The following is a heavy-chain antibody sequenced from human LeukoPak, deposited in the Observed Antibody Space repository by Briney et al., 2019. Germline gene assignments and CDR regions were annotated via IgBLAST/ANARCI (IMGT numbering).Heavy chain of an antibody. CDR1: GGSISSYY. D-gene: IGHD4-11*01. V-gene: IGHV4-4*09. J-gene: IGHJ4*02. Sequence: SETLSLTCTVSGGSISSYYWSWIRQPPGKGLEWIGYIYTSGSTNYNPSLKSRVTISVDTSKNQFSLKLSSVTAADTAVYYCARGMTTAAGDFDYWGQGTLVTVSS. CDR3: ARGMTTAAGDFDY. CDR2: IYTSGST.